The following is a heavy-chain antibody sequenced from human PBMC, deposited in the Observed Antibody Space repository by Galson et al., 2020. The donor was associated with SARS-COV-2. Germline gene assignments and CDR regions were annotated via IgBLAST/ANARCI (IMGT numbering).Heavy chain of an antibody. V-gene: IGHV1-2*02. CDR1: GYTFTGYY. Sequence: ASVKVSCKASGYTFTGYYIHWVRQAPGQGLEWMGWINPDRGGTKYAQKFQGRVSMTRDTSISTGYMELSRLRSDDTAVYYCARARVRAAAGRLNYYYYGMDVWGQGTTVTVSS. D-gene: IGHD6-13*01. CDR2: INPDRGGT. J-gene: IGHJ6*02. CDR3: ARARVRAAAGRLNYYYYGMDV.